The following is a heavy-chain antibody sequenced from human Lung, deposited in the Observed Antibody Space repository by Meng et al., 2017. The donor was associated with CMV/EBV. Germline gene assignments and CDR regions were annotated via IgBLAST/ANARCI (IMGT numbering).Heavy chain of an antibody. Sequence: VPLQQLGAGMLEPSETLSLTCVVSGGSCDDYYWSWIRQPPGKGLEWIGEINHSGSTNYNPSLESRATISVDTSQNNLSLKLSSVTAADSAVYYCARGPTTMAHDFDYWGQGTLVTVSS. CDR2: INHSGST. CDR1: GGSCDDYY. J-gene: IGHJ4*02. CDR3: ARGPTTMAHDFDY. V-gene: IGHV4-34*01. D-gene: IGHD4-11*01.